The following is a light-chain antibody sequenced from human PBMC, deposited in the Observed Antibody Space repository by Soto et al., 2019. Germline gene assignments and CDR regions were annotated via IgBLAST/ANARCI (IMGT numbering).Light chain of an antibody. J-gene: IGKJ5*01. CDR3: QQYATSPIT. V-gene: IGKV3-20*01. CDR2: AAS. Sequence: EIVLTQSPGTLSLSPGERATLSCRASQSLSSTYLAWYQQKPGQAPRLLIYAASNRATGIPARFSGSGSGTDFTLTISSLEPEDFAVYYCQQYATSPITFGQGTRLEIK. CDR1: QSLSSTY.